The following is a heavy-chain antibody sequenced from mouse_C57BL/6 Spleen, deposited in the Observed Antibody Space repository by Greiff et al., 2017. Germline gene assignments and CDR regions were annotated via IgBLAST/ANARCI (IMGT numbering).Heavy chain of an antibody. CDR3: TRWLLHG. J-gene: IGHJ2*01. Sequence: QVQLQQSGAELVRPGASVTLSCKASGYTFTVYEMHWVKQTPVHGLEWIGAIDPETGGTAYNQKFKGKAILTADKSSSTAYMELRSLTSEDSAVYYCTRWLLHGWGQGTTLTVSS. CDR2: IDPETGGT. CDR1: GYTFTVYE. V-gene: IGHV1-15*01. D-gene: IGHD2-3*01.